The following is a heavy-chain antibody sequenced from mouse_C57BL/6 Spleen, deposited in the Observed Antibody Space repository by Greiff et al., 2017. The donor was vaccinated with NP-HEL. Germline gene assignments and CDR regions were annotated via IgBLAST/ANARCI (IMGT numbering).Heavy chain of an antibody. CDR1: GYTFTSYG. J-gene: IGHJ4*01. Sequence: QVQLQQSGAQLARPGASVKLSCKASGYTFTSYGISWVKQRTGQGLEWIGEIYPRSGNTYYNEKFKGKATLTADKSSSTAYMELRSLTSEDSAVYFCARSYGNSYAMDYWGQGTSVTVSS. CDR3: ARSYGNSYAMDY. V-gene: IGHV1-81*01. CDR2: IYPRSGNT. D-gene: IGHD2-1*01.